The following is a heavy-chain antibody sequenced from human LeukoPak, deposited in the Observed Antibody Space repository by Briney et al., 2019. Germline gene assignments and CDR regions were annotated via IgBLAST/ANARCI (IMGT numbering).Heavy chain of an antibody. Sequence: ASVKVSCKASGYTFTSYAMNWVRQAPGQGLEWMGWINPNSGGTNYAQKFQGRVTMTRDTSISTAYMELSRLRSDDTAVYYCAKPGSSRGIAGRRPTKYYFDYWGQGTLVTVSS. CDR1: GYTFTSYA. D-gene: IGHD6-6*01. V-gene: IGHV1-2*02. CDR3: AKPGSSRGIAGRRPTKYYFDY. J-gene: IGHJ4*02. CDR2: INPNSGGT.